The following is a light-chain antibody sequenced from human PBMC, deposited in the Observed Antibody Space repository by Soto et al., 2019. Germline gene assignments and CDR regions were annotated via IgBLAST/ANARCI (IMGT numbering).Light chain of an antibody. J-gene: IGKJ1*01. CDR2: RAS. Sequence: EVMLIQSPATLSMSLGERATLSCRASETVATNLAWYQQKPGQAPRLLISRASTMAAGITDRFRGGGSGTEFILTITSLRSADSGTYYCHQDFEWPPMTFGQGTKVEI. CDR1: ETVATN. CDR3: HQDFEWPPMT. V-gene: IGKV3-15*01.